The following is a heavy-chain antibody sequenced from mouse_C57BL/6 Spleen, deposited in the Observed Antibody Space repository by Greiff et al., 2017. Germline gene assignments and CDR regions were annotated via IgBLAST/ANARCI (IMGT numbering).Heavy chain of an antibody. CDR3: TRGGEGNFAD. D-gene: IGHD2-1*01. CDR2: IDPETGGT. V-gene: IGHV1-15*01. J-gene: IGHJ3*01. CDR1: GYTFTDYE. Sequence: QVQLQQSGAELVRPGASVTLSCKASGYTFTDYEMHWVKQTPVHGLEWIGAIDPETGGTAYNQKFKGKAILTAAKSYSTAYMERRSLTSEDSAVYYWTRGGEGNFADWGTGTLVTVSA.